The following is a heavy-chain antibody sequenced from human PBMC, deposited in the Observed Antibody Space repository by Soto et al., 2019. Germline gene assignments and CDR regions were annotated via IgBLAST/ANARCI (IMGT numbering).Heavy chain of an antibody. CDR2: INHSGST. D-gene: IGHD3-16*01. J-gene: IGHJ6*03. V-gene: IGHV4-34*01. Sequence: SETLSLTCAVYGGSFSGYYWSWIRQPPGKGLEWIGEINHSGSTNYNPSLKSRVTISVDTSKNQFSLKLSSVTAADTAVYYCARGLDYIYYMDVWGKGTTVTVSS. CDR1: GGSFSGYY. CDR3: ARGLDYIYYMDV.